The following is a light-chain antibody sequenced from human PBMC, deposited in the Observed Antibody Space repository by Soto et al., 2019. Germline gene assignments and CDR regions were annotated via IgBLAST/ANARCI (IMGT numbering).Light chain of an antibody. Sequence: EIGMTQSPATLSVAPGERATLSCRASQSVSSNLAWYQQKPGQAPRLLIDGASTRATGIPARFSGSGSGAEFTLTLSRRQSEECAVYYCQQYNNWPPWTFGQGTKVEI. J-gene: IGKJ1*01. CDR3: QQYNNWPPWT. CDR1: QSVSSN. CDR2: GAS. V-gene: IGKV3-15*01.